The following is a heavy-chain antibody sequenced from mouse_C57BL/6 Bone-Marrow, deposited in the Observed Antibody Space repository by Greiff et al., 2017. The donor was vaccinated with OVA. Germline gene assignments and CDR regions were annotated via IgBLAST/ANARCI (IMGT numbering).Heavy chain of an antibody. Sequence: QVQLQQSGPGLVQPSQSLSITCTVSGFSFTSYGVHWVRQSPGKGLEWLGVIWRGGSTDYNAAFMSRLSITKDNSKSQVFFKMNSLQADDTAIYYCAKRDYGSSAYAMDYWGQGTSVTVSS. CDR2: IWRGGST. D-gene: IGHD1-1*01. CDR1: GFSFTSYG. J-gene: IGHJ4*01. CDR3: AKRDYGSSAYAMDY. V-gene: IGHV2-5*01.